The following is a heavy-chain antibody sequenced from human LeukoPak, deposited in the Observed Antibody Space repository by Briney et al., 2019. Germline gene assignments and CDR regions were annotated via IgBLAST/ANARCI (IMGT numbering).Heavy chain of an antibody. CDR1: GFTFNKYN. J-gene: IGHJ4*02. Sequence: GGSLRLSCVGSGFTFNKYNMNWVRQAPGKGLEWVASIGSSSEYMYYADSVKDRFTISRDNAKNSVYLQMKRLRAEDTAIYYCARAIAVPGEDDYWGQGTLVIVSS. CDR3: ARAIAVPGEDDY. D-gene: IGHD6-19*01. CDR2: IGSSSEYM. V-gene: IGHV3-21*01.